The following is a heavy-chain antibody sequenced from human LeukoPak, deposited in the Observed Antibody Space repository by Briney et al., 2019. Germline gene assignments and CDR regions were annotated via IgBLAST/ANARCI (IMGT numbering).Heavy chain of an antibody. CDR1: GGSISSGSYY. V-gene: IGHV4-61*02. CDR3: ATNLGY. CDR2: IYASGST. J-gene: IGHJ4*02. Sequence: SQTLSLTCTVSGGSISSGSYYWSWIRQPAGKGLEWIGRIYASGSTKYNPSLKSRVTISVDTSKNQFSLKLSSVTAADTAVYYCATNLGYWGQGTLVTVSS. D-gene: IGHD3-16*01.